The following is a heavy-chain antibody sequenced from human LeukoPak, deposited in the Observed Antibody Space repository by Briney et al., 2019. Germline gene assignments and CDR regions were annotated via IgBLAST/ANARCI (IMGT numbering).Heavy chain of an antibody. D-gene: IGHD2-2*01. Sequence: GGSLRLSCAASGFTFSSYSMNRVRQAPGKGLEWVSSISSSSGYIYYADSVKGRFTISRDNAKNSLYLQMNSLRAEDTAVYYCAREVYCSSTSCYWEFDYWGQGTLVTVSS. CDR1: GFTFSSYS. V-gene: IGHV3-21*01. J-gene: IGHJ4*02. CDR3: AREVYCSSTSCYWEFDY. CDR2: ISSSSGYI.